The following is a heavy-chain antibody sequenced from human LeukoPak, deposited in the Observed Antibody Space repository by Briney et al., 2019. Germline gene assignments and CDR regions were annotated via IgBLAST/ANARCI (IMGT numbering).Heavy chain of an antibody. CDR2: IYTSGST. CDR1: GGSISSGSYY. J-gene: IGHJ4*02. D-gene: IGHD2-8*02. Sequence: PSETLSLTCTVSGGSISSGSYYWSWIRQPAGKGLEWIGHIYTSGSTNYNPSLKSRVTISVDTSKNQFSLKLSSVTAADTAVYYCASLPGGVDQNDYWGQGTLVTVSS. V-gene: IGHV4-61*09. CDR3: ASLPGGVDQNDY.